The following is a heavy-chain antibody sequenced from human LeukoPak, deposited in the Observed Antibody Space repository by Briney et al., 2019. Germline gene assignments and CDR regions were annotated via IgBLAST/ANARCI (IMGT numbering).Heavy chain of an antibody. D-gene: IGHD6-19*01. CDR3: ARDASSGWRHDY. Sequence: PGGSLRLSCAASGFTVSSNYMSWVRQAPGKGLEWVSVIYSGGGTYYADSVKGRFTISRDNSKNTLYLEINSLRAEDTAVYYCARDASSGWRHDYWGQGTLVTVSS. V-gene: IGHV3-53*01. CDR2: IYSGGGT. CDR1: GFTVSSNY. J-gene: IGHJ4*02.